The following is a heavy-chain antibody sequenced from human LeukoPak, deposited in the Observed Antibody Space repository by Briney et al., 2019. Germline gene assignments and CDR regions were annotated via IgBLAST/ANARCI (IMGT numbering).Heavy chain of an antibody. CDR3: AKLSPD. CDR2: MTEGGAT. J-gene: IGHJ4*02. V-gene: IGHV3-23*01. Sequence: GGSLRLSCAASGFTLSSSAMSWVRQAPGKGLEWVSVMTEGGATYYADSVRGRFIISRDNSKNMVYLQMNSLRVEDTAVYYCAKLSPDWGQGTLVTVSS. CDR1: GFTLSSSA. D-gene: IGHD3-16*02.